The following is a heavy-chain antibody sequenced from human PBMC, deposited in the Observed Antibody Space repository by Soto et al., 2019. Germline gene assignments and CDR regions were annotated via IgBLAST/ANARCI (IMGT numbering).Heavy chain of an antibody. V-gene: IGHV3-43*01. CDR2: ISGDGGST. CDR1: GFTFDDYT. Sequence: PGGSLRLSCAASGFTFDDYTMHSVRQAPGKGLEWVSLISGDGGSTYYADSVKGRFTISRDNSKNSLYLQMNSLRTEDTALYYCAKDIGYSGYDYLNHGYYYYYGMDVWGQGTTVTVSS. CDR3: AKDIGYSGYDYLNHGYYYYYGMDV. J-gene: IGHJ6*02. D-gene: IGHD5-12*01.